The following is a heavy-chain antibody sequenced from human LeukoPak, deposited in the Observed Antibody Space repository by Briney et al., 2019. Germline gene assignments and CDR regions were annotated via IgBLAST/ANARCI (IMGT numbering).Heavy chain of an antibody. CDR3: ARAPPGGSLYYFDY. D-gene: IGHD1-26*01. J-gene: IGHJ4*02. CDR1: GGTFSSYA. CDR2: IIPIFGTA. V-gene: IGHV1-69*13. Sequence: EASVKVSFKASGGTFSSYAVSWVRQAPGQGLEWMGGIIPIFGTANYAQKFQGRVTITADESTSTAYMELSSLRSEDTAVYYCARAPPGGSLYYFDYWGQGTLVTVSS.